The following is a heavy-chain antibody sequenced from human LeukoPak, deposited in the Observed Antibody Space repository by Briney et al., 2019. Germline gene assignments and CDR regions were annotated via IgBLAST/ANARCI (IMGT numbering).Heavy chain of an antibody. CDR3: ARDRGSTGYYYLDS. CDR1: GASIRSYS. D-gene: IGHD1-26*01. CDR2: MYNSGS. J-gene: IGHJ4*02. Sequence: PSETLSLTCIVSGASIRSYSWTWIRQPPGKGLEWIAYMYNSGSDSNPSLKSRVTLSVDASRNQFSLKLVSVTAADTAVYYCARDRGSTGYYYLDSWGQGILVTVSS. V-gene: IGHV4-59*01.